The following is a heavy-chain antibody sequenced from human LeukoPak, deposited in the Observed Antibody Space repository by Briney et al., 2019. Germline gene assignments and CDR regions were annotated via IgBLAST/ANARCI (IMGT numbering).Heavy chain of an antibody. CDR1: GFTFGKYW. CDR3: ARDQYDTWSRRGNFDS. D-gene: IGHD3-3*01. CDR2: IKLDGSEK. J-gene: IGHJ4*02. V-gene: IGHV3-7*03. Sequence: GGSLRLSCVASGFTFGKYWMSWVRQAPGKGLEWVANIKLDGSEKNYVDSVKGRFTTSRDNTKNSLYLQMNSLRAEDTAVFYCARDQYDTWSRRGNFDSWGQGTLVIVYS.